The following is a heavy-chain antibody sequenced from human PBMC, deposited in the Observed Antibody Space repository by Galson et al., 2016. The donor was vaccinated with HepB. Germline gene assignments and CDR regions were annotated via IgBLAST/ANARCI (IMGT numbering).Heavy chain of an antibody. CDR2: TYYSGST. Sequence: SETLSLTCTVSGGSISSSTYYWGWIRQPPGKGLEWIGTTYYSGSTYFNPSLKSRVTISVDTSKNEFSLNLTSVTAADTAWYYCARQGGALRLQQADYFDVWGQGTLVTVSS. D-gene: IGHD1/OR15-1a*01. CDR3: ARQGGALRLQQADYFDV. CDR1: GGSISSSTYY. J-gene: IGHJ4*02. V-gene: IGHV4-39*01.